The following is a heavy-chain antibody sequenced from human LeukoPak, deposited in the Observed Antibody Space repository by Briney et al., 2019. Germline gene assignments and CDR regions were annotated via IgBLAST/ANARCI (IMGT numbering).Heavy chain of an antibody. CDR2: IYYSGST. CDR1: GGSISISSYY. J-gene: IGHJ4*02. CDR3: ARILNYYDTSGPIFDY. D-gene: IGHD3-22*01. V-gene: IGHV4-39*07. Sequence: SETLSLTCTVSGGSISISSYYRGWIRQPPGKGLEWIGSIYYSGSTYYNPSLKSRVTISVDTSKNQFSLKLSSVTAAGTAVYYCARILNYYDTSGPIFDYWGQGTLVTVSS.